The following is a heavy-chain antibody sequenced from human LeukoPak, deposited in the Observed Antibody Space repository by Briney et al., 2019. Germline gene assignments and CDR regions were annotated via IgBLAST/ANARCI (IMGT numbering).Heavy chain of an antibody. Sequence: SETLSLTCAVYGGSFSDYYWSWIRQPPGKGLEWIGEINYGGSTNYRPSLKSRVTMSVDTSKNQFSLKLASVTAADTAVYYCARRLRITIWKATSSNWFDPWGQGTLVTVSS. CDR3: ARRLRITIWKATSSNWFDP. V-gene: IGHV4-34*01. J-gene: IGHJ5*02. CDR2: INYGGST. CDR1: GGSFSDYY. D-gene: IGHD3-9*01.